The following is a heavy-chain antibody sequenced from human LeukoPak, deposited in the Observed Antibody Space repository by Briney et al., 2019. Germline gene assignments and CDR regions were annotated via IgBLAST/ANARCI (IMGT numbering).Heavy chain of an antibody. J-gene: IGHJ4*02. CDR2: ISSRTSDT. CDR1: GFTFCDYY. V-gene: IGHV3-11*06. CDR3: TRVGSSGSVDY. Sequence: GGSLRLSCAASGFTFCDYYMSWIRQAPGKGLEWVSYISSRTSDTNYVDSVKGRFTISRDNAKNSLYLHMNSLRAEDTAVYYCTRVGSSGSVDYWGQGTLVTVSS. D-gene: IGHD1-1*01.